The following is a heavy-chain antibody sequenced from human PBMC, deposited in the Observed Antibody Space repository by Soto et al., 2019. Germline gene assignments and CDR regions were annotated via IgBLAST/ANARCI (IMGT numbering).Heavy chain of an antibody. CDR1: GYTLTELS. D-gene: IGHD5-12*01. Sequence: ASVKVSCKVSGYTLTELSMHWVRQAPGKGLEWMGGFDPEDGETIYAQKFQGRVTMTEDTSTDTAYMELSRLRSEDTAVYYCATVYSCYDRRGFAPWGKGTLVTVSS. CDR2: FDPEDGET. CDR3: ATVYSCYDRRGFAP. V-gene: IGHV1-24*01. J-gene: IGHJ5*02.